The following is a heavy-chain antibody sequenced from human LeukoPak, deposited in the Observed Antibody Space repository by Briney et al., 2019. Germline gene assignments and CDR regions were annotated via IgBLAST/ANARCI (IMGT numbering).Heavy chain of an antibody. V-gene: IGHV1-2*06. J-gene: IGHJ4*02. D-gene: IGHD6-19*01. Sequence: ASVKVSCKASGYTFTGYYMHWVRQAPGQGLEWMGRINPNSGGTNYAQKFQGGVTMTRDTSISTAYRELSRLRSDDTAVYYCASFSSGVPRRFDYWGQGTLVTVSS. CDR1: GYTFTGYY. CDR2: INPNSGGT. CDR3: ASFSSGVPRRFDY.